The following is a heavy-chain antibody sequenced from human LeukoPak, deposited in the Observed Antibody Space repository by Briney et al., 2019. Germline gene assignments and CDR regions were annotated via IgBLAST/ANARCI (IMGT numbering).Heavy chain of an antibody. Sequence: ASVKVSCKASGGTFSSYAISWVRQAPGQGLEWMGGIIPIFGTANYAQKFQGRVTMTRNTSISTAYMELSSLRSEDTAVYYCARGNSYGSYWFDPWGQGTLVTVSS. V-gene: IGHV1-69*05. CDR1: GGTFSSYA. CDR2: IIPIFGTA. CDR3: ARGNSYGSYWFDP. D-gene: IGHD5-18*01. J-gene: IGHJ5*02.